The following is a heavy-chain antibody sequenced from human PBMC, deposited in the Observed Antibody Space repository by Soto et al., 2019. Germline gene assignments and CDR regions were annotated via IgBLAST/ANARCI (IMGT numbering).Heavy chain of an antibody. D-gene: IGHD6-13*01. J-gene: IGHJ6*03. CDR3: ARGSSSWYQDYYYYMDV. CDR2: IIPIFGTA. CDR1: GGTFSSYA. Sequence: SVKVSCKASGGTFSSYAISWVRQAPGQGLEWMGGIIPIFGTANYAQKFQGRVTITADESTSTAYMELSSLRSEDTAVYYCARGSSSWYQDYYYYMDVWGKGTTVTVSS. V-gene: IGHV1-69*13.